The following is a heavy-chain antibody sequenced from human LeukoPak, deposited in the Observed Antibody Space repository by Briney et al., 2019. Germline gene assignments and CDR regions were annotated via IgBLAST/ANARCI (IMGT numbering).Heavy chain of an antibody. D-gene: IGHD3-3*01. CDR1: GGSFSGYY. CDR2: INHSGST. Sequence: PSETLSLTCAVYGGSFSGYYWSWIRQPPGKGLEWIGEINHSGSTNYNPSLKSRVTISVDTSKNQFSLKLSSVTAADTAVYYCARLDYGVVISYWGQGTLVTVSS. J-gene: IGHJ4*02. CDR3: ARLDYGVVISY. V-gene: IGHV4-34*01.